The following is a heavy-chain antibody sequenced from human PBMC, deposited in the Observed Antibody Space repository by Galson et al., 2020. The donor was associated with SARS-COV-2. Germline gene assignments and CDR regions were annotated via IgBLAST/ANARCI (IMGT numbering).Heavy chain of an antibody. J-gene: IGHJ6*02. Sequence: NSGGSLRLSCAASGFTFSSYSMNWVRQAPGKGLEWVSSISSRSSYIYYADSVKGRFTISRDNAQNSLYLQMNSLRVEDTAMYYCARDFPSSGSALVYGMDVWGQGTTVTVSS. CDR1: GFTFSSYS. CDR3: ARDFPSSGSALVYGMDV. D-gene: IGHD1-26*01. CDR2: ISSRSSYI. V-gene: IGHV3-21*01.